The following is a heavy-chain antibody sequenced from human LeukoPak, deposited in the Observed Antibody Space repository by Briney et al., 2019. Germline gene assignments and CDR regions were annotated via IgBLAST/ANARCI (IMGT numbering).Heavy chain of an antibody. D-gene: IGHD3-9*01. Sequence: PGGSLRLFCAASGFTFSSYEMNWVRQAPGKGLEWVSYISSSGSTIYYADSVKGRFTISRDNAKNSLYLQMNSLRAEDTAVYYCARDQPTELYDILTGYANWDNYYYGMDAWGQGTTVTVSS. V-gene: IGHV3-48*03. CDR1: GFTFSSYE. CDR2: ISSSGSTI. J-gene: IGHJ6*02. CDR3: ARDQPTELYDILTGYANWDNYYYGMDA.